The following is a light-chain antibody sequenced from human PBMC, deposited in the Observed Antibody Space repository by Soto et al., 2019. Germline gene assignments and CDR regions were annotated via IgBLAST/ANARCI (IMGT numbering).Light chain of an antibody. CDR1: QSVSSN. CDR2: GAS. V-gene: IGKV3-15*01. CDR3: QQYNNWPQV. J-gene: IGKJ1*01. Sequence: EIVMTQSPATLSVSPGERATLSCRASQSVSSNLAWYQQKHGQAPRILIYGASTRDTGIPARFSGSGSGTEFTLTISSLQSEDFAVYYCQQYNNWPQVFGQGTKVDIK.